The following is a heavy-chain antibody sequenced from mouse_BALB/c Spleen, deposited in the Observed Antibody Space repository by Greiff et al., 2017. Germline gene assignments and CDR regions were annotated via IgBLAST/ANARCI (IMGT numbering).Heavy chain of an antibody. CDR2: IYPGDGDT. V-gene: IGHV1-87*01. CDR3: ARGGSLLRLPIAY. Sequence: PLQQSGAELARPGASVKLSCKASGYTFTSYWMQWVKQRPGQGLEWIGAIYPGDGDTRYTQKFKGKATLTADKSSSTAYMQLSSLASEDSAVYYCARGGSLLRLPIAYWGQGTLVTVSA. J-gene: IGHJ3*01. D-gene: IGHD1-2*01. CDR1: GYTFTSYW.